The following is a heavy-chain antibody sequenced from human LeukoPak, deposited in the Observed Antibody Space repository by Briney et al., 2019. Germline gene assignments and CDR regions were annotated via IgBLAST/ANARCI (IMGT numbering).Heavy chain of an antibody. Sequence: GGSLRLSCAASGFTFNSYAMSWVRQAPGRGLEWVSGISASAVGSTYYADSVKGRFTISRDNSKNTLYLQMNSLRAEDTAVYYCAKDRLYGVIGEWKAFFDYWGQGTLVTVSS. CDR2: ISASAVGST. CDR1: GFTFNSYA. CDR3: AKDRLYGVIGEWKAFFDY. J-gene: IGHJ4*02. V-gene: IGHV3-23*01. D-gene: IGHD3-22*01.